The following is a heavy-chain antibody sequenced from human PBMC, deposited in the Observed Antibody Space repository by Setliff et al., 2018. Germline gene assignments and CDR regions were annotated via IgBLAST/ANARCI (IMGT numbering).Heavy chain of an antibody. J-gene: IGHJ5*02. CDR3: ARHGRFYDFTDYFPNWLDP. V-gene: IGHV4-39*01. Sequence: ETLSLTCTVSGGSVRTSSYYWGWIRQSPGKGLEWIGSIYFTGNTYYSPSLKSRVTISADTSKNQFSLKLTSLTATDTAIYYCARHGRFYDFTDYFPNWLDPWGQGTLVTVSS. D-gene: IGHD3-22*01. CDR2: IYFTGNT. CDR1: GGSVRTSSYY.